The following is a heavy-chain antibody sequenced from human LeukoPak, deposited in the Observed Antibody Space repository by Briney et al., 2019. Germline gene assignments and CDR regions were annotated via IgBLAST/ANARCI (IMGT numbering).Heavy chain of an antibody. V-gene: IGHV3-23*01. Sequence: GGSLRLSCAAYGFIFNNYAMSWVRQAPGMGLEWLSYVSGSGGATYYAASVKGRFTVSRDNSKNTVYLQMGSLRAEYTAVYYCAKNRGGTYKYYMDVWGNGTTVTVSS. CDR2: VSGSGGAT. CDR1: GFIFNNYA. D-gene: IGHD1-1*01. CDR3: AKNRGGTYKYYMDV. J-gene: IGHJ6*03.